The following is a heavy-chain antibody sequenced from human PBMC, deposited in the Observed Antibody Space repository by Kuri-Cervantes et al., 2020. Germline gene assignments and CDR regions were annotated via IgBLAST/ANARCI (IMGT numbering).Heavy chain of an antibody. CDR3: ARYSSPKPSDDAFDI. J-gene: IGHJ3*02. CDR2: IKQDGSEK. D-gene: IGHD6-13*01. Sequence: GGSLRLSCAASGFTFSSYWMSWVRQAPGKGLEWVANIKQDGSEKYYVDSVKGRFTISRDNAKNSLYLQMNSLRAEDTAVYYCARYSSPKPSDDAFDIWGQGTMVTVSS. V-gene: IGHV3-7*01. CDR1: GFTFSSYW.